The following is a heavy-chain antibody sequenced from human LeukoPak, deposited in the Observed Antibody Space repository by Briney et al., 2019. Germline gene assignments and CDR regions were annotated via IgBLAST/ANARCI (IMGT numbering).Heavy chain of an antibody. V-gene: IGHV3-9*03. D-gene: IGHD6-13*01. CDR3: AKEGPAGRGYFDY. CDR2: ISWNSGSI. Sequence: GGSLRLSCAASGFTFDDYAMHWVRQAPGKGLEWVSGISWNSGSIGYADSVKGRFTISRDNAKNSLYLQINSLRAEDMALYYCAKEGPAGRGYFDYWGQGTLVTVSS. J-gene: IGHJ4*02. CDR1: GFTFDDYA.